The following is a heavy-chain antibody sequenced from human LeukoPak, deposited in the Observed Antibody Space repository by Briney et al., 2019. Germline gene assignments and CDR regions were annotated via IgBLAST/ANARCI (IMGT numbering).Heavy chain of an antibody. CDR2: IIPIRDIS. V-gene: IGHV1-69*04. CDR1: GDTFSYYG. D-gene: IGHD2-21*02. J-gene: IGHJ4*02. Sequence: SVKVSCKASGDTFSYYGINWLRQAPGQGLEWMGRIIPIRDISNLAQKFQGRVAITADGPTDTAYLELSRLRSEDTAVYYCVRALGVVSDSALAYWGQGTPVTVSS. CDR3: VRALGVVSDSALAY.